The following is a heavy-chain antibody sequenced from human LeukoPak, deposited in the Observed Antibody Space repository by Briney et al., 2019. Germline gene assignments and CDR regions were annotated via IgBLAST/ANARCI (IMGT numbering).Heavy chain of an antibody. D-gene: IGHD2-8*01. J-gene: IGHJ4*02. CDR2: ISDDGRHN. V-gene: IGHV3-30*04. CDR3: ARVYLERLTAGYFDH. Sequence: PGGSLRLSCAASGFTFSTYAMNWVRQAPGKGLEWVAVISDDGRHNYYADSVKGRFTISRDNSKSTLYLQMNRMRDDDSAAYFCARVYLERLTAGYFDHWGQGTQVTVSP. CDR1: GFTFSTYA.